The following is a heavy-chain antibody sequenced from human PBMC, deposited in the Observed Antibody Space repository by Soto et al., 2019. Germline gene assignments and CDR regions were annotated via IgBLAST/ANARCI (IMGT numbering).Heavy chain of an antibody. D-gene: IGHD4-17*01. CDR3: ARPLGTVTTRNAFDI. V-gene: IGHV4-39*01. CDR1: GGSISSSSYY. Sequence: QLQLQESGPGLVKPSETLSLTCTVSGGSISSSSYYWGWIRQPPGKGLEWIGSIYYSGSTYYNPSLKSRVTISVDTSKNQFSLKLSSVTAADTAVYYCARPLGTVTTRNAFDIWGQETMVTVSS. J-gene: IGHJ3*02. CDR2: IYYSGST.